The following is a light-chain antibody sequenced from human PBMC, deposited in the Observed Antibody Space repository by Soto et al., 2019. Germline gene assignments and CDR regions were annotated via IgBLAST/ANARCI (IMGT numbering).Light chain of an antibody. CDR1: QSLLDSNDGNTY. J-gene: IGKJ2*01. Sequence: DTVMTQTPLFPPVTPGEPASISCRSSQSLLDSNDGNTYLDWYLQKPGQSPQLLIYTVSYRASGVPDRFSGSGSGTDFTLKISRVEAEDVGVYYCLQRAQSPYTFGQGTKVDSK. V-gene: IGKV2-40*01. CDR2: TVS. CDR3: LQRAQSPYT.